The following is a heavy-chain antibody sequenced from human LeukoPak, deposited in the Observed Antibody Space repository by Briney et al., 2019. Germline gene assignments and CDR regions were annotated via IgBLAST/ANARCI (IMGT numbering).Heavy chain of an antibody. D-gene: IGHD3-22*01. V-gene: IGHV4-4*07. CDR2: IYTSGST. J-gene: IGHJ4*02. CDR3: ARGYDSSGYYHYYFDY. CDR1: GGSISSYY. Sequence: KPSETLSLTCTVSGGSISSYYWSWIRQPAGKGLEWIGRIYTSGSTNYNPSLKSRVTMSVDTSKNQFSLKLSSVTAADTAVYYCARGYDSSGYYHYYFDYWGQGALVTVSS.